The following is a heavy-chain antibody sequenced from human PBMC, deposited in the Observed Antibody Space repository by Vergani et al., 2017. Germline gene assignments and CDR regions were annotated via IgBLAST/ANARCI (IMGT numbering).Heavy chain of an antibody. D-gene: IGHD3-22*01. J-gene: IGHJ3*02. CDR2: IYHSGST. Sequence: QLQLQESGSGLVKPSQTLSLTCAVSGGSISSGGYSWSWIRQPPGKGLEWIGYIYHSGSTYYNPSLKSRVTISVDRSKNQFALKLSSVTAADTALYCCARVGDYYDSSGYYGYAFDIWGQGTMVTVSS. V-gene: IGHV4-30-2*01. CDR1: GGSISSGGYS. CDR3: ARVGDYYDSSGYYGYAFDI.